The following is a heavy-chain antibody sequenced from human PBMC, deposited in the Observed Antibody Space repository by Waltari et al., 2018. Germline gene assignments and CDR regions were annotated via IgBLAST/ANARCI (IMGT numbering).Heavy chain of an antibody. CDR2: INHSGST. J-gene: IGHJ5*02. CDR3: ARLQYDFWSGYSPNWFDP. D-gene: IGHD3-3*01. V-gene: IGHV4-34*01. Sequence: QVQLQQWGAGLLKPSETLSLTCAVYGGSFSGYYWSWIRQPPGKGLEWIGEINHSGSTNYNPSLKSRVTIAVDTSKNQFSRKLSSVTAADTAVYYCARLQYDFWSGYSPNWFDPWGQGTLVTVSS. CDR1: GGSFSGYY.